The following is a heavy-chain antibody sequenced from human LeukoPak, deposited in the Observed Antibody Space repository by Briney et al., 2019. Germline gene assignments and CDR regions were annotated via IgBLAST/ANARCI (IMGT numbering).Heavy chain of an antibody. CDR1: GGTFSSYA. CDR3: ARALPGITIFGVVHSYYFGMDV. J-gene: IGHJ6*02. V-gene: IGHV1-69*04. Sequence: SVKVSCKASGGTFSSYAISWVRQAPGQVLGWMGRIIPILGIANYAQKFQGRVTITADKSTSTAYMELSSLRSEDTAVYYCARALPGITIFGVVHSYYFGMDVWGRGTTVTVSS. D-gene: IGHD3-3*01. CDR2: IIPILGIA.